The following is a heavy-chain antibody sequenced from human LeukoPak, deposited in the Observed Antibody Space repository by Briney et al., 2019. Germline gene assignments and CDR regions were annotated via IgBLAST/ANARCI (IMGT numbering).Heavy chain of an antibody. Sequence: GGSLRLSCAASGFDFSSHAMTWVRQAPGKGLEWVSAIGISGSKTYYADSVKGRFTISRDNSKNTLYLQMNSLRAEDTAVYYCANEIRPNDYWGQGTQVTVSS. J-gene: IGHJ4*02. CDR2: IGISGSKT. V-gene: IGHV3-23*01. CDR1: GFDFSSHA. CDR3: ANEIRPNDY. D-gene: IGHD4-17*01.